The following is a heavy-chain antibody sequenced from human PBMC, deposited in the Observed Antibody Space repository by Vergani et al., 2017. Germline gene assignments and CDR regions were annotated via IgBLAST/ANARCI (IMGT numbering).Heavy chain of an antibody. CDR2: ISNSGNTR. V-gene: IGHV3-11*01. J-gene: IGHJ3*02. CDR3: ARDHRDYNSYPGTFDI. Sequence: QVQLVESGGGLVKPGGSLRLSCAASGFTFSDHYMTWVRQAPGKGLEWVSYISNSGNTREYADSGKGRFSISRDNAKSSLFLQMDSLRAEDTAAYYFARDHRDYNSYPGTFDIWGQGSMVPVSS. D-gene: IGHD1-14*01. CDR1: GFTFSDHY.